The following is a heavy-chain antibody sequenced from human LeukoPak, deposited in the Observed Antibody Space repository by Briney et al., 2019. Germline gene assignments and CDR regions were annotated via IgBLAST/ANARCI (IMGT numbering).Heavy chain of an antibody. D-gene: IGHD2-2*01. J-gene: IGHJ3*02. CDR1: GGSISSYY. CDR3: ARVTCTSTSCYRKDAFDI. CDR2: IYYSGTT. Sequence: KPSETLSLTCTVSGGSISSYYWNWIRQPPGKGLEWIGYIYYSGTTNYNPSLKGRVTISVDTSKNQFSLKLSSVTAADTAVYYCARVTCTSTSCYRKDAFDIWGQGTMVTVSS. V-gene: IGHV4-59*01.